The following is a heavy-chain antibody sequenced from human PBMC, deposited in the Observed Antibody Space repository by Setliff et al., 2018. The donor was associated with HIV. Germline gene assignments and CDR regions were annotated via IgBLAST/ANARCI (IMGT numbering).Heavy chain of an antibody. Sequence: ASVKVSCKASEYTFTDYFIHWVRQAPGQGLEWMGWISADNGDTKSPQRFRGRVTMTRDTSMNTAYLEFSGLGSDDTAVYYCARQLSNSLDFWGQGAQVTVSS. CDR3: ARQLSNSLDF. CDR2: ISADNGDT. J-gene: IGHJ4*02. V-gene: IGHV1-2*02. D-gene: IGHD7-27*01. CDR1: EYTFTDYF.